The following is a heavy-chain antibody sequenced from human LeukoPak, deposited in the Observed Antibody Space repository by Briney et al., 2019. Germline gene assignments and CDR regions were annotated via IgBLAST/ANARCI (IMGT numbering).Heavy chain of an antibody. Sequence: GGSLRLSCAASGLTFSDYYMTWIRQAPGKGLEWVSSISGSGTTTYSADSVRGRFTVSRDNAKNSVFLYMNSLRAEDPAVYYCAIQITMIVVVPYFDYWGQGTLVTVSS. J-gene: IGHJ4*02. D-gene: IGHD3-22*01. CDR2: ISGSGTTT. CDR1: GLTFSDYY. V-gene: IGHV3-11*04. CDR3: AIQITMIVVVPYFDY.